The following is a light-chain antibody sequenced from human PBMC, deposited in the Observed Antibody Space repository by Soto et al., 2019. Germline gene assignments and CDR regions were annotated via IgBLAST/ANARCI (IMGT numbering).Light chain of an antibody. J-gene: IGKJ2*01. V-gene: IGKV3-20*01. CDR2: GAS. CDR1: QSVSSSY. CDR3: QQYGSSRET. Sequence: EIVLTQSPGTLSLSPGERATPSCRASQSVSSSYLAWYQQKPGQAPRLLIYGASSRATGIPDRFSGSGSGTDFTLTISRLEPEDFAVYYWQQYGSSRETFGQGTKLEIK.